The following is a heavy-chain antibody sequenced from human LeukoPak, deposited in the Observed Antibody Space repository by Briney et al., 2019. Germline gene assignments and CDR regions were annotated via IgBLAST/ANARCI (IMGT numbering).Heavy chain of an antibody. CDR3: ARVLDLSKRGLDAFDI. D-gene: IGHD3-16*01. V-gene: IGHV4-59*01. Sequence: TLSLTCTVSGGSISSYFWSWIRQPPGKGLEWIGYVYYSGSTNYNPSLKSRVTISVDTSKKQFSLKLSSATAADTAVYYCARVLDLSKRGLDAFDIWGQGTMVTVSS. CDR2: VYYSGST. CDR1: GGSISSYF. J-gene: IGHJ3*02.